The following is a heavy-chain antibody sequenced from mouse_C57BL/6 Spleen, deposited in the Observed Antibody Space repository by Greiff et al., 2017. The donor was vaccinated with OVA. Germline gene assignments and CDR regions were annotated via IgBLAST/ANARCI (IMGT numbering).Heavy chain of an antibody. CDR1: GFTFSSYA. J-gene: IGHJ2*01. CDR3: TRAEIYYDYDGGNYFDY. V-gene: IGHV5-9-1*02. D-gene: IGHD2-4*01. CDR2: ISSGGDYI. Sequence: EVQRVESGEGLVKPGGSLKLSCAASGFTFSSYAMSWVRQTPEKRLEWVAYISSGGDYIYYADTVKGRFTISRDNARNTLYLQMSSLKSEDTAMYYCTRAEIYYDYDGGNYFDYWGQGTTLTVSS.